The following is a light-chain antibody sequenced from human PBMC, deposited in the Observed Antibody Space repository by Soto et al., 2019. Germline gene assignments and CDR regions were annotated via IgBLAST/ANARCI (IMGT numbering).Light chain of an antibody. CDR2: GAS. J-gene: IGKJ1*01. V-gene: IGKV3D-15*01. CDR1: QSSSRN. CDR3: QQYYHWPRT. Sequence: MVVTQSPATLSVSPGERVALSCRASQSSSRNLAWYQQKPGQAPRLLIYGASTRATGIPARFSGSGSGTDFNLTISSLQSEDFAVYYCQQYYHWPRTFGQGTKVDI.